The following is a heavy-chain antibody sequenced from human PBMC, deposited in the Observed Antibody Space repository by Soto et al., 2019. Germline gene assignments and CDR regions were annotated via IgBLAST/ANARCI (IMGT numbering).Heavy chain of an antibody. CDR3: VQTTGWPGFDF. Sequence: GGSLRLSCAASGFAVRSKYMALVRQAPGKGLEWVSVIYGGGTTYYADSVKGRFTISRDTSKNTLYLQMNSLRAEDTAVYYCVQTTGWPGFDFWGQGTLVTVSS. V-gene: IGHV3-53*01. CDR1: GFAVRSKY. D-gene: IGHD6-19*01. J-gene: IGHJ4*02. CDR2: IYGGGTT.